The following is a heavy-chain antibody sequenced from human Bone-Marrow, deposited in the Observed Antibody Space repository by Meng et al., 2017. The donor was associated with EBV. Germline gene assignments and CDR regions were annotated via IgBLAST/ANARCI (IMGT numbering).Heavy chain of an antibody. D-gene: IGHD3-22*01. J-gene: IGHJ4*02. Sequence: LQQLGAGLLKPSETLSPTCACYGGSFSGYSWSWIRQPPGKGLEWIGEINHSGSTNYNPSLKSRVTISLDTSKNQFSLKLSSVTAADTAVYYCARGFLLSHRGLYDRSGYFRFDYWGQGTLVTVSS. V-gene: IGHV4-34*02. CDR1: GGSFSGYS. CDR2: INHSGST. CDR3: ARGFLLSHRGLYDRSGYFRFDY.